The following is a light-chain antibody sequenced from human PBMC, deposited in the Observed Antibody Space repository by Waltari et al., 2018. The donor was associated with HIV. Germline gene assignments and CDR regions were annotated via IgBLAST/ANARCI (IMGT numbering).Light chain of an antibody. Sequence: QSVLTQPPSASGTPGQRVTISCSGRSSNIGSYYVYWYQHLPGTAPKLLNYRNKQRPSGVPDRFSGSKSGTSASLAISGLRSEDEADYYCAAWDGSHVVFGGGTKLTVL. CDR2: RNK. CDR1: SSNIGSYY. CDR3: AAWDGSHVV. V-gene: IGLV1-47*01. J-gene: IGLJ2*01.